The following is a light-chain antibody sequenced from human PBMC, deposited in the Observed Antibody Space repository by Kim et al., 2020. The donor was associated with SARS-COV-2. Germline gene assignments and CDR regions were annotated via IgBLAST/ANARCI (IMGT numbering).Light chain of an antibody. CDR3: QQRGNWPLT. CDR1: QSVRSY. Sequence: SLSPGERATLSCRASQSVRSYLAWYQQKPGQAPRLLIYDASNRAAGVPARFSGSGSGTDFTLTISNLEPDDFALYFCQQRGNWPLTFGGGTKLEI. CDR2: DAS. J-gene: IGKJ4*01. V-gene: IGKV3-11*01.